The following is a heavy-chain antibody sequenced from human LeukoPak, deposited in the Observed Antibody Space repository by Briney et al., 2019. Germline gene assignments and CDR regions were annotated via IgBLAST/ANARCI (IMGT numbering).Heavy chain of an antibody. J-gene: IGHJ4*02. Sequence: PSETLSLTCAVYGGSFSGYYWSWIRQPPGKGLEWIGEINHSGSTNYNPSLKSRVTISVGTSKNQFSLKLSSVTAADTAVYYCARMYGSGSYPGYWGQGTLVTVSS. CDR2: INHSGST. CDR1: GGSFSGYY. D-gene: IGHD3-10*01. CDR3: ARMYGSGSYPGY. V-gene: IGHV4-34*01.